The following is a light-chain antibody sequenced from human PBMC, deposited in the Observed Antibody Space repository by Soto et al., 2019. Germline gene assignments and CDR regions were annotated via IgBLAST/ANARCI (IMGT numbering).Light chain of an antibody. V-gene: IGKV3D-15*01. CDR3: QQYNNWPLT. CDR1: QSISST. J-gene: IGKJ4*01. Sequence: EMVMTQSPATLSVSPGERATLSCRASQSISSTLAWYQQKPGQAPRLLIYGASTRAPGIPARFSGSRSGTEFTLTISSLQSEDFAVYYCQQYNNWPLTFGGGTKVEIK. CDR2: GAS.